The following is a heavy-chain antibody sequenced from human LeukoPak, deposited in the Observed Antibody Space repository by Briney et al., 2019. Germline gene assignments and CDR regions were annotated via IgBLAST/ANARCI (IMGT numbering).Heavy chain of an antibody. CDR1: GYTFTTYG. J-gene: IGHJ6*03. CDR3: AREYWAAVAGLYYYYMDV. CDR2: ISGNNGNT. V-gene: IGHV1-18*01. D-gene: IGHD6-19*01. Sequence: ASVKVSCKASGYTFTTYGINWVRQAPGQGLEWMGWISGNNGNTNYAQKFQGRVTMTTDTSTSTAYMELRSLRSDDTAVYYCAREYWAAVAGLYYYYMDVWGKGTTVTISS.